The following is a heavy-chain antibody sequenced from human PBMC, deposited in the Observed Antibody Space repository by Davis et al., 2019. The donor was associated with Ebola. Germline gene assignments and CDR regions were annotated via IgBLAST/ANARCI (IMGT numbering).Heavy chain of an antibody. Sequence: SGPTLAKPTQTLTLTCTFSGFALSTRGEGVGWIRQPPGMSLEPPASILWDDDKRYSSSLWPRLTITKDTFKNQVVLTMTNMDPADTATYYCTRLAYTNGWFYFDSWGQGSLVTVSS. CDR1: GFALSTRGEG. J-gene: IGHJ4*02. D-gene: IGHD2-8*01. CDR3: TRLAYTNGWFYFDS. V-gene: IGHV2-5*02. CDR2: ILWDDDK.